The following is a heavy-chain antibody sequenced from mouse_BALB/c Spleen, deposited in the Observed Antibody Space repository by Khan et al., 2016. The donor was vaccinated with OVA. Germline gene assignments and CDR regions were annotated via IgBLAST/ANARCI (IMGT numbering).Heavy chain of an antibody. J-gene: IGHJ3*01. D-gene: IGHD3-3*01. Sequence: EVQLQESGPELMKPGASVKISCKASGYSFTTYYMHWVKQSHGKSLEWIGYIDPFNGGNDYNQKFKGKATLTVDKSSSPAYMHLSSLTSEDSAVYYCARGTFDYWGQGTLVTVSA. CDR1: GYSFTTYY. CDR3: ARGTFDY. V-gene: IGHV1-34*01. CDR2: IDPFNGGN.